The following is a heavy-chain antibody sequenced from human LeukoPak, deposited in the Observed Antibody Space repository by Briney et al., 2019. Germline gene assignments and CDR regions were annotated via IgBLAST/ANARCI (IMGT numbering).Heavy chain of an antibody. CDR1: GFTFGRHA. CDR3: ARDKVGHDFWSGYSDF. V-gene: IGHV3-21*06. D-gene: IGHD3-3*01. Sequence: PGGSLRLSCVASGFTFGRHAMNWVRQAPGKGLEWVSSISRNSLYMYYADSLKGRFTISRDNAKNSPYLQMDSLRAEDTPVYYCARDKVGHDFWSGYSDFWGQGTLVTVSS. J-gene: IGHJ4*02. CDR2: ISRNSLYM.